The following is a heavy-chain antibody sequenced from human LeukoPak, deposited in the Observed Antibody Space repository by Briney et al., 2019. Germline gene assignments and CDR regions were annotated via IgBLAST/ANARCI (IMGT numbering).Heavy chain of an antibody. J-gene: IGHJ4*02. CDR3: VKGYCSSISCYGDY. V-gene: IGHV3-64D*09. CDR2: ISSNGGST. D-gene: IGHD2-2*01. CDR1: GFTFSSYA. Sequence: GGSLRLSCSASGFTFSSYAMHWVRQAPGKGLEYVSAISSNGGSTYYADSVKGRVTISRDNSKNTLYLQMSSLRAEDTAVYYCVKGYCSSISCYGDYWGQGTLVTFSS.